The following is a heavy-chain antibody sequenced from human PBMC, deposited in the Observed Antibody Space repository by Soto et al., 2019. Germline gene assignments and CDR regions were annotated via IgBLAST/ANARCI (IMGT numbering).Heavy chain of an antibody. Sequence: QVQLVQSGAEVKKPGASVKVSCKASGYTFTSYGISWVRQAPGQGLEWMGWISAYNGNTNYAQKPQGRVTMTTDTSTSTAYMELRSLRSDGTAVYYCAGGPEYYYDSSGYPLPFDYWGQGTLVTVSS. V-gene: IGHV1-18*01. J-gene: IGHJ4*02. D-gene: IGHD3-22*01. CDR3: AGGPEYYYDSSGYPLPFDY. CDR1: GYTFTSYG. CDR2: ISAYNGNT.